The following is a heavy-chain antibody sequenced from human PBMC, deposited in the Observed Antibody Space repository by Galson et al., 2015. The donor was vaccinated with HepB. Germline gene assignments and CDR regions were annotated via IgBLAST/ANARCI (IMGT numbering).Heavy chain of an antibody. J-gene: IGHJ6*02. CDR2: IIPIFGTA. Sequence: SCKASGGTFSSYAISWVRQAPGQGLEWMGGIIPIFGTANYAQKFQGRVTITADESTSTAYMELSSLRSEDTAVYYCARGLREGAMGFYYYYGMDVWGQGTTVTVSS. CDR3: ARGLREGAMGFYYYYGMDV. CDR1: GGTFSSYA. D-gene: IGHD1-26*01. V-gene: IGHV1-69*01.